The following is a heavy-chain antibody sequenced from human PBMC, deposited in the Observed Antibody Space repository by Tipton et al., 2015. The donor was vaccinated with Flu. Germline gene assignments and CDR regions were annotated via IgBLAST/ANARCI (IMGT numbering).Heavy chain of an antibody. CDR3: ACQGPFYYYYGMDV. V-gene: IGHV1-8*01. Sequence: QVQLVQSGAEVKKPGTSVKVSCKASGYTFTSYDINWVRQATGQGLEWMGWMNPNSGNTGYAQKFQGRVTMTRNTSISTAYMELSSLRSEDTAVYYCACQGPFYYYYGMDVWGQGTTVTVSS. J-gene: IGHJ6*02. CDR1: GYTFTSYD. CDR2: MNPNSGNT.